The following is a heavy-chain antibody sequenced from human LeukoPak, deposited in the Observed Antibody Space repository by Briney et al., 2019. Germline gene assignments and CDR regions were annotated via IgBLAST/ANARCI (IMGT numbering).Heavy chain of an antibody. CDR3: TRHVSMDYGDYVDPMDGMDV. Sequence: GGSLRLSCAASGFTFSGSAMHWVRQASGKGLEWVGRIRSKANSYATAYAASVKGRFTTSRDDSKNTAYLQMNSLKTEDTAVYYCTRHVSMDYGDYVDPMDGMDVWGQGTTVTVSS. CDR2: IRSKANSYAT. D-gene: IGHD4-17*01. J-gene: IGHJ6*02. CDR1: GFTFSGSA. V-gene: IGHV3-73*01.